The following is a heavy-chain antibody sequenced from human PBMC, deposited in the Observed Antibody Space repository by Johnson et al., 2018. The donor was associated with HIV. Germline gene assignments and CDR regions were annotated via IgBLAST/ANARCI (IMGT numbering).Heavy chain of an antibody. CDR3: ARDLRWSYDAFDI. Sequence: QVQLVESGGGVVQPGRSLRLSCAASGFTFSYYSMHWVRQAPGKGLEWVAVISHDGSNKYYADSVKGRFTISRDNAKNSLYLQMNSLRAEDTAVYYCARDLRWSYDAFDIWGQGTMVTVSS. CDR2: ISHDGSNK. V-gene: IGHV3-30-3*01. CDR1: GFTFSYYS. J-gene: IGHJ3*02. D-gene: IGHD5-24*01.